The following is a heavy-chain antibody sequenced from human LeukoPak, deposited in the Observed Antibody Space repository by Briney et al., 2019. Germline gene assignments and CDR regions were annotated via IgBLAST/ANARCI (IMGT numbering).Heavy chain of an antibody. CDR2: INHSGST. J-gene: IGHJ4*02. CDR3: ARALSSGWYNDY. CDR1: GGSIRSSYYY. V-gene: IGHV4-39*07. D-gene: IGHD6-19*01. Sequence: SETLSLTCTVSGGSIRSSYYYWSWIRQPPGKGLEWIGEINHSGSTNYNPSLKSRVTISVDTSKNQFSLKLSSVTAADTAVYYCARALSSGWYNDYWGQGTLVTVSS.